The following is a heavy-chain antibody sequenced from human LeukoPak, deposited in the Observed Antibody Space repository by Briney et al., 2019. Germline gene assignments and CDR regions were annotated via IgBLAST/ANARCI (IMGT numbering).Heavy chain of an antibody. D-gene: IGHD2-15*01. V-gene: IGHV1-2*02. CDR1: GYTFTGYY. J-gene: IGHJ3*01. CDR3: ARTCGGGSCYVGVGAFDL. Sequence: GASVKVSCKASGYTFTGYYMHWVRQAPGQGLEWMGWINPNTGGTNYAQKFQGRVTMTRDTSISTAYMELSWLRSDDTATYYCARTCGGGSCYVGVGAFDLWGQGTMVTVSS. CDR2: INPNTGGT.